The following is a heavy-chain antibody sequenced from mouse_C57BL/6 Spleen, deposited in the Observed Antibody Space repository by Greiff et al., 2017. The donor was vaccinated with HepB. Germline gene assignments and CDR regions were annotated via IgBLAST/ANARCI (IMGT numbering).Heavy chain of an antibody. CDR1: GYTFTDYY. D-gene: IGHD2-3*01. J-gene: IGHJ3*01. Sequence: EVQLQQSGPVLVKPGASVKMSCKASGYTFTDYYMNWVKQSHGKSLEWIGVINPYNGGTSYNQKFKGKATLTVDKSSSTAYMELNSLTSEDSAVYYCADGYYSFAYWGQGTLVTVSA. V-gene: IGHV1-19*01. CDR3: ADGYYSFAY. CDR2: INPYNGGT.